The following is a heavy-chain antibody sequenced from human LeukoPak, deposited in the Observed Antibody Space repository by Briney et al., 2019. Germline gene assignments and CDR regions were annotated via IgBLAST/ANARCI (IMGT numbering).Heavy chain of an antibody. CDR1: GGSVSSGSYY. Sequence: PSETLSLTCTVSGGSVSSGSYYWSWIRQPPGKGLEWIGYIYYSGSTNYNPSLKSRVTISVETSKNQFSLKLSSVTAADTAVYYCARVDDILTGPFDYWGQGTLVTVSS. CDR2: IYYSGST. J-gene: IGHJ4*02. D-gene: IGHD3-9*01. CDR3: ARVDDILTGPFDY. V-gene: IGHV4-61*01.